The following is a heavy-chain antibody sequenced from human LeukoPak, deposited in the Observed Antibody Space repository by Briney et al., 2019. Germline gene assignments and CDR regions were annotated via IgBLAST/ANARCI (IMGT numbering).Heavy chain of an antibody. CDR1: GGSISSGSYY. Sequence: SETLSLTCTVSGGSISSGSYYWSWIRQPAGKGLEWIGRIYTSGSTNYNPSLKSRVTISVDTSKNQFSLKVSSVTAADTAVYYCARRYYYDSSGYDDWGQGTLVTVSS. J-gene: IGHJ4*02. V-gene: IGHV4-61*02. CDR3: ARRYYYDSSGYDD. D-gene: IGHD3-22*01. CDR2: IYTSGST.